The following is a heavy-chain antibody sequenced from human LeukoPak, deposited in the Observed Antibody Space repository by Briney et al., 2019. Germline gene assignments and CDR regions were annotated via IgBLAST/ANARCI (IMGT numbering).Heavy chain of an antibody. CDR3: ARAPTYYDFWSGYYHYYYGMDV. Sequence: ASVKVSCKASGYTFTSYGISWVRQAPGQGLEWMGWISAYNGNTNYVQKLQGRVTMTTDTSTSTAYMELRSLRSDDTAVYYCARAPTYYDFWSGYYHYYYGMDVWGQGTTVTVSS. CDR2: ISAYNGNT. CDR1: GYTFTSYG. J-gene: IGHJ6*02. D-gene: IGHD3-3*01. V-gene: IGHV1-18*01.